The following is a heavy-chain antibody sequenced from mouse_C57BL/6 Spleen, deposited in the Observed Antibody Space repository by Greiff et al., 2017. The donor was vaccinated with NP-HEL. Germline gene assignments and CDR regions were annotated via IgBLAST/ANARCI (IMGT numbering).Heavy chain of an antibody. Sequence: QVQLQQPGAELVKPGASVKLSCKASGYTFTSYWMQWVKQRPGQGLEWIGEIDPSDSYTNYNQKFKGKATLTVDTSSSTAYMQLSSLTSEDSAVYYCAKGDNYVGNAMDYWGQGTSVTVSS. CDR3: AKGDNYVGNAMDY. J-gene: IGHJ4*01. CDR1: GYTFTSYW. CDR2: IDPSDSYT. V-gene: IGHV1-50*01. D-gene: IGHD1-3*01.